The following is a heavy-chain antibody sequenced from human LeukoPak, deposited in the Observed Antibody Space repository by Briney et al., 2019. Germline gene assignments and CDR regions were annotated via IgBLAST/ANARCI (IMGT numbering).Heavy chain of an antibody. CDR3: ARHGGITIFGVAQPGGAFDI. Sequence: SVKVSCKASGGTFSSYAISWVRQAPGQGLEWMGRIIPILGIANYAQKFQGRLTVTTDESTSTAYMELSSLRSEDTAVYYCARHGGITIFGVAQPGGAFDIWGQGTMVTVSS. CDR1: GGTFSSYA. CDR2: IIPILGIA. D-gene: IGHD3-3*01. J-gene: IGHJ3*02. V-gene: IGHV1-69*04.